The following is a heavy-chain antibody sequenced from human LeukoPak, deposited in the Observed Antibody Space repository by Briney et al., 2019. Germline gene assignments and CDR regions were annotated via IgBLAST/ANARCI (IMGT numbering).Heavy chain of an antibody. CDR3: AKTRITMIVVVIRRDAFDI. Sequence: GGSLRLSCAASGFTFRSYAMSWVRQAPGKGLEWVSAISGSGGSTYYADSVKGRFTISRDNSKNTLYLQMNSLRAEDTAVYYCAKTRITMIVVVIRRDAFDIWGQGTMVTVSS. J-gene: IGHJ3*02. D-gene: IGHD3-22*01. CDR2: ISGSGGST. V-gene: IGHV3-23*01. CDR1: GFTFRSYA.